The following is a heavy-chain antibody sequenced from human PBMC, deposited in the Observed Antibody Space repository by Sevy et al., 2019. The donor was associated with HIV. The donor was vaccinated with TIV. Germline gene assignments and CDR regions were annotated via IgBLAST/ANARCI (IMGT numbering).Heavy chain of an antibody. Sequence: ASVKVSCKASGGTFSSYAISWVRQAPGQGLEWMGRIIPILGIANYAQKFQGRVTITADKSTSKAYMELSSLRYEDRAMYYCASEPCSGGSCYSPTYYYGMDVWGQGTTVTVSS. CDR2: IIPILGIA. CDR1: GGTFSSYA. D-gene: IGHD2-15*01. V-gene: IGHV1-69*04. J-gene: IGHJ6*02. CDR3: ASEPCSGGSCYSPTYYYGMDV.